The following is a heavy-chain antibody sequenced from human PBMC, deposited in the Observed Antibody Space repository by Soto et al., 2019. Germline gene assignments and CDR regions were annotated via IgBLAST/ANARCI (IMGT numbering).Heavy chain of an antibody. J-gene: IGHJ4*02. CDR1: GGTFSSYA. CDR3: ASQNIVLPRGYSGYVFGY. D-gene: IGHD5-12*01. CDR2: IIPIFGTA. V-gene: IGHV1-69*13. Sequence: ASVKVSCKASGGTFSSYAISWVRQAPGQGLEWMGGIIPIFGTANYAQKFQGRVTITADESTSTAYMELSSLRSEDTAVYYCASQNIVLPRGYSGYVFGYWGQGTLVTVSS.